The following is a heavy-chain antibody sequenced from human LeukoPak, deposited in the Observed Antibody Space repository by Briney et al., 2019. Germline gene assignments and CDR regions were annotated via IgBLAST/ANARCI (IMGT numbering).Heavy chain of an antibody. CDR1: GYSFTSYC. CDR2: IYPGDSGP. Sequence: MRGESLKISCKVSGYSFTSYCIGWVRQMPGKGLEWMGIIYPGDSGPTYSPSFQGQVTISVDKSINTAYLQWSSLQASDTAMYYCGMSGDRVPLQDDAFDVWGQGTMVTVST. CDR3: GMSGDRVPLQDDAFDV. V-gene: IGHV5-51*01. D-gene: IGHD1-26*01. J-gene: IGHJ3*01.